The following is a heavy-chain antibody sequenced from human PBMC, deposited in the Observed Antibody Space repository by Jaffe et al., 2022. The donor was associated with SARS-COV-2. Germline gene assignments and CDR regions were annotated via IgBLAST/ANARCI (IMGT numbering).Heavy chain of an antibody. CDR2: IHPGNSDI. CDR1: GYSFTNYW. Sequence: EVQLVQSGAEIKKPGESLKISCKGSGYSFTNYWIGWVRQMPGKGLECMGIIHPGNSDIKYSPSFQGQVTISADMSISTAYLQWNSLKASDTAMYFCARQRQGDYLPFDSWGQGTLVTVSS. CDR3: ARQRQGDYLPFDS. V-gene: IGHV5-51*01. J-gene: IGHJ4*02. D-gene: IGHD4-17*01.